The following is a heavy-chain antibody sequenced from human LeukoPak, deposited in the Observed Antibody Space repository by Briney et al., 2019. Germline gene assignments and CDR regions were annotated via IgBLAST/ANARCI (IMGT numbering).Heavy chain of an antibody. CDR3: ARDHAMAVAGLIDY. V-gene: IGHV3-7*01. CDR1: GFTFSRYW. CDR2: IKEDGSDK. D-gene: IGHD6-19*01. J-gene: IGHJ4*02. Sequence: PGGSLRLSCAASGFTFSRYWMTWVRQAPGKGLEWLANIKEDGSDKYYVDSVEGRFTISRDNAENSLYLQMNSLRAEDTAVYYCARDHAMAVAGLIDYWGQGTLVTVSS.